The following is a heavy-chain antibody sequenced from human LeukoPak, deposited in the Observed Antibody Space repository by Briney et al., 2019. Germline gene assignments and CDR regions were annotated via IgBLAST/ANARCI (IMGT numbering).Heavy chain of an antibody. J-gene: IGHJ4*02. CDR3: ARGSSYYDFWSGYCDY. CDR1: GGSISSYC. Sequence: SETLSLTCTVSGGSISSYCWSWIRQPPGKGLEWIGYIYYSGSTNYNPSLKSRVTISVDTSKNQFSLKLSSVTAADTAVYYCARGSSYYDFWSGYCDYWGQGTLVTVSS. D-gene: IGHD3-3*01. V-gene: IGHV4-59*01. CDR2: IYYSGST.